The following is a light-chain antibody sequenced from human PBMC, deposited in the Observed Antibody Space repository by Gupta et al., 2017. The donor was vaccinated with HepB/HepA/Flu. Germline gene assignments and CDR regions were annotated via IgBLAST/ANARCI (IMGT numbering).Light chain of an antibody. Sequence: ELTQSPGTLSLSPENTATLSCRASQSLRHDYLAWYQQKPGQAPRLLIHGASTRATGVPDRFSGSGSGTDFTLTITRLQTEDFAVYYCQQYSATPLTFGGGTKVDIK. J-gene: IGKJ4*01. CDR3: QQYSATPLT. CDR2: GAS. CDR1: QSLRHDY. V-gene: IGKV3-20*01.